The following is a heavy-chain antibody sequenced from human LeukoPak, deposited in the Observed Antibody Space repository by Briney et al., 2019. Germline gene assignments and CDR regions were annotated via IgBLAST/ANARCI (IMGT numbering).Heavy chain of an antibody. CDR2: INPSGGST. CDR3: ARAHADPYYYDSSGYYYHDAFDI. D-gene: IGHD3-22*01. J-gene: IGHJ3*02. CDR1: GYTFTSYY. V-gene: IGHV1-46*01. Sequence: GASVKVSCKASGYTFTSYYMHWVRQAPGQGLEWMGIINPSGGSTSYAQKFQGRVTMTRDMSTSTVYMELSSLRSEDTAVYYCARAHADPYYYDSSGYYYHDAFDIWGQGTMVTVSS.